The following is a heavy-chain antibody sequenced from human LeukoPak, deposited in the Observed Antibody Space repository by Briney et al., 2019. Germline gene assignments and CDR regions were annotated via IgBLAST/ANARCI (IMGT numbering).Heavy chain of an antibody. CDR3: ARASVIAVAGTPEDY. D-gene: IGHD6-19*01. V-gene: IGHV1-18*01. J-gene: IGHJ4*02. CDR1: GYTFTSYG. CDR2: ISAYNGNT. Sequence: ASVKVSCKASGYTFTSYGISWVRQAPGQGVEGMGWISAYNGNTNHAQKLQRRVTMTTDTSTSTAYMELRSLRSDDTAVYYCARASVIAVAGTPEDYWGQGTLVTVSS.